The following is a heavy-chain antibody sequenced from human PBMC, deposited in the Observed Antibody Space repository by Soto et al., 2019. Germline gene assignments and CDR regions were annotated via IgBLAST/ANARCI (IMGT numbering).Heavy chain of an antibody. D-gene: IGHD2-21*02. CDR1: GYSFTSYW. CDR3: ARHLTGGDASHYYYYMDV. Sequence: GESLKISCKGSGYSFTSYWIGWVRQMPGKGLEWMGIIYPGDSDTRYSPSFQGQVTISADKSISTAYLQWSSLKASDTAMYYCARHLTGGDASHYYYYMDVWGKGTTVTVSS. V-gene: IGHV5-51*01. CDR2: IYPGDSDT. J-gene: IGHJ6*03.